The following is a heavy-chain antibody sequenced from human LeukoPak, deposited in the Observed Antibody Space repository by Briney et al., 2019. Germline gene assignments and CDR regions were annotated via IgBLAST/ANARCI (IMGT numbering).Heavy chain of an antibody. CDR3: ARDGVRGSSEYFQH. J-gene: IGHJ1*01. CDR1: GGTFSSYA. Sequence: ASVKVSCKASGGTFSSYAISWVRQAPGQGLEWMGGIIPIFGTASYAQKFQGRVTITADESTSTAYMELSSLRSEDTAVYYCARDGVRGSSEYFQHWGQGTLVTVSS. CDR2: IIPIFGTA. V-gene: IGHV1-69*13. D-gene: IGHD3-16*01.